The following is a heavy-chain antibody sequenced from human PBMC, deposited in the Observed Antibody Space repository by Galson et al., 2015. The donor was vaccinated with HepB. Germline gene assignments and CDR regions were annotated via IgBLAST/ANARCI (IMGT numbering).Heavy chain of an antibody. D-gene: IGHD2-15*01. CDR2: IQYDGSKK. Sequence: SLRLSSASSGLRFSGSGMHCVRQAPGKGLEWVAVIQYDGSKKVYADSGKGRFTISRDNSKNTLYLEMNSLRAEDTAVYYCAREGSRIVFHAFDTWGQGTMVTVSS. J-gene: IGHJ3*02. CDR1: GLRFSGSG. V-gene: IGHV3-33*01. CDR3: AREGSRIVFHAFDT.